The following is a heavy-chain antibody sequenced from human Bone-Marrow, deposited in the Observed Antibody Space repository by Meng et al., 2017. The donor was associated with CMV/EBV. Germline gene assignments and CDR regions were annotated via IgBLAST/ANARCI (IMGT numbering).Heavy chain of an antibody. J-gene: IGHJ4*02. D-gene: IGHD3-22*01. CDR2: ISSSGSTI. Sequence: GESLKISCAASGFTFSDYYMSWIRQAPGKGLEWVSYISSSGSTIYYADSVKGRFTISSDNAKISLYLQMNSLRAEDTAVYYCASDSYDSSGYPNWGQGTLVTVSS. CDR3: ASDSYDSSGYPN. V-gene: IGHV3-11*01. CDR1: GFTFSDYY.